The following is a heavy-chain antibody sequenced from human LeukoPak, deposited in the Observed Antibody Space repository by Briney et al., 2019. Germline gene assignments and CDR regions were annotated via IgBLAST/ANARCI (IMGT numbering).Heavy chain of an antibody. J-gene: IGHJ5*02. D-gene: IGHD6-19*01. CDR1: GCTFTSYG. CDR3: ARFEMEDSSGWYYWFDP. V-gene: IGHV1-18*01. CDR2: ISAYNGNT. Sequence: ASVKVSCKASGCTFTSYGISWVRQAPGQGLEWMGWISAYNGNTNYAQKLQGRVTMTTDTSTSTAYMELRSLRSDDTAVYYCARFEMEDSSGWYYWFDPWGQGTLVTVSS.